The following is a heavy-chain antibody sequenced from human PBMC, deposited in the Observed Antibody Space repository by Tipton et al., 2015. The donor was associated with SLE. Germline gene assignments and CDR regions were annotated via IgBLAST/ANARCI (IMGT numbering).Heavy chain of an antibody. CDR2: IYHRGTT. Sequence: TLSLTCAVSGGPISSNYWWSWVRQSPGKGLEWIGEIYHRGTTNYNPSLNSRGTISLDKSRNQFSLKLNSVTAADTAIYYCARTYSVSYWYFDLWGRGTLVTVSS. CDR1: GGPISSNYW. CDR3: ARTYSVSYWYFDL. V-gene: IGHV4-4*02. D-gene: IGHD1-26*01. J-gene: IGHJ2*01.